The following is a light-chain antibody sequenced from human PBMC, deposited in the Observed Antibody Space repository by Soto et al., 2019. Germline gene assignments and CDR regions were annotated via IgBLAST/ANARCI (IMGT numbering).Light chain of an antibody. CDR2: DDS. Sequence: SYELTQPPSVSVAPGQTATITCEENNIGGKSVHWYQQKPGQAPVLVVYDDSDRPSGIPERFSGSNSGNTATLTISRVEAGDEADYYCQVWDSSSDPYVFGTGTKLTVL. V-gene: IGLV3-21*02. J-gene: IGLJ1*01. CDR1: NIGGKS. CDR3: QVWDSSSDPYV.